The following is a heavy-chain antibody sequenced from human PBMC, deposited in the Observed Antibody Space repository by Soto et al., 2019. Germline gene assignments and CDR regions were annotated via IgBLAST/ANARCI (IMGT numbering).Heavy chain of an antibody. Sequence: GGSLRLSCAASGFTFSSYGMHWVRQAPGKGLEWVAVISYDGSNKYYADSVKGRFTISRDNSKNTLYLQMNSLRAEDTAVYYCHTGGYYDFWSGYQNYYYGMDVWGQGTTVTVSS. V-gene: IGHV3-30*03. CDR3: HTGGYYDFWSGYQNYYYGMDV. CDR2: ISYDGSNK. D-gene: IGHD3-3*01. CDR1: GFTFSSYG. J-gene: IGHJ6*02.